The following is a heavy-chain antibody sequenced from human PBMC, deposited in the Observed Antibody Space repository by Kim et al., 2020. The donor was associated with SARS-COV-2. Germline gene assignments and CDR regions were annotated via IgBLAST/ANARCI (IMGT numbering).Heavy chain of an antibody. D-gene: IGHD3-3*01. CDR1: GGSISSYY. J-gene: IGHJ4*02. CDR2: IYYSGST. V-gene: IGHV4-59*01. Sequence: SETLSLTCTVSGGSISSYYWSWIRQPPGKGLEWIGYIYYSGSTNYNPSLKSRVTISVDTSKNQFSLKLSSVTAADTAVYYCARVGRFLEWATILPTWYFDYWGQGTLVTVSS. CDR3: ARVGRFLEWATILPTWYFDY.